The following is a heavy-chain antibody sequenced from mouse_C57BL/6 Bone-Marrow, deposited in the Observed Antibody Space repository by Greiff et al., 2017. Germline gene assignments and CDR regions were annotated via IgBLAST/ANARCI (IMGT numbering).Heavy chain of an antibody. CDR1: GYTFTSYD. V-gene: IGHV1-85*01. CDR3: ARLECDGSSGDWYFDV. Sequence: QVHVKQSGPELVKPGASVKLSCKASGYTFTSYDINWVKQRPGQGLEWIGWIYPRDGSTKYNEKFKGKATLTVDTSSSTAYMGLHSLTSEDSAVYFCARLECDGSSGDWYFDVWGTGTTVTVSS. CDR2: IYPRDGST. D-gene: IGHD1-1*01. J-gene: IGHJ1*03.